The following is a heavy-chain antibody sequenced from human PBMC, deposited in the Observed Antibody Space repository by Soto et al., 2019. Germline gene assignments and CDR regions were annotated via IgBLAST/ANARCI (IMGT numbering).Heavy chain of an antibody. Sequence: QVQLVESGGGVVQPGRSLRLSCAASGFTFSSYGMHWVRQAPGKGLEWVAVISYDGSNKYYADSVKGRFTISRDNSKNTRYLQMSSLRAEDTAVYYWVKDGSIGWPYYYGLAVWGQGTTVTFSS. CDR3: VKDGSIGWPYYYGLAV. V-gene: IGHV3-30*18. CDR2: ISYDGSNK. J-gene: IGHJ6*02. D-gene: IGHD6-19*01. CDR1: GFTFSSYG.